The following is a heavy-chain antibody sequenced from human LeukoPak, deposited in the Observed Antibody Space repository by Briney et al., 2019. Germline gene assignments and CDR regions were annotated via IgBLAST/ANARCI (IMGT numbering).Heavy chain of an antibody. J-gene: IGHJ6*02. CDR3: AKADRANVSHDSGVDV. CDR1: GFTFSTYY. Sequence: GGSLRLSCAASGFTFSTYYMHWLRQAPGKGPESVSHIRHDGSETYHAESVKGRFTISRDNAKNTLYLQMNSLRAEDTAVYYCAKADRANVSHDSGVDVWGQGTTVVVSS. CDR2: IRHDGSET. V-gene: IGHV3-30*02. D-gene: IGHD3-22*01.